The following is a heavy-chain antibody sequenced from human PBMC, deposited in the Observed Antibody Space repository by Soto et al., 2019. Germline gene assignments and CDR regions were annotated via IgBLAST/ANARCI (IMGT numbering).Heavy chain of an antibody. Sequence: QVQLQESGPGLVRPSETLSLTCTVSGDSVSSGRYYWSWIRQPPGKGLEWIGHIYASGSANYNASLKSRVTIAMDTSDNRFSLRLSSVTAADTAVYYCARDLMTFLGYGVSYDAYDIWGQAAMVTVSS. D-gene: IGHD4-17*01. CDR2: IYASGSA. CDR3: ARDLMTFLGYGVSYDAYDI. J-gene: IGHJ3*02. V-gene: IGHV4-61*01. CDR1: GDSVSSGRYY.